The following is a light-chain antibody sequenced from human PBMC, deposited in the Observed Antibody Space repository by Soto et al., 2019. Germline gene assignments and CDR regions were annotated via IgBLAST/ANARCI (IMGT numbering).Light chain of an antibody. Sequence: IVMTQSPDSLALSLGERATINCKSSQSVLYSSNNNNYLAWYQQKPGQPPKLLIYWASTRESGVPDRFSGSGSGTDFTLTISSLQAEDVAVHYCQQYYSTPYTFGQGTKLEIK. CDR2: WAS. CDR1: QSVLYSSNNNNY. CDR3: QQYYSTPYT. V-gene: IGKV4-1*01. J-gene: IGKJ2*01.